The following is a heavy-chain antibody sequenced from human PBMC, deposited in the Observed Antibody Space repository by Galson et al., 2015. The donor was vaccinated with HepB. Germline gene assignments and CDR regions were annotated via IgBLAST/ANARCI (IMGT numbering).Heavy chain of an antibody. J-gene: IGHJ4*02. D-gene: IGHD6-19*01. CDR1: GFTFSRHW. Sequence: SLRLSCAGSGFTFSRHWMHWVRQAPGKGLEWVASIKPEGTEQVYVDSVKGRFTISRDNAKNSLYLRMNSLRVEDTAVYYCAKDREGGWSLDYWGQGTLVTVSS. CDR2: IKPEGTEQ. V-gene: IGHV3-7*03. CDR3: AKDREGGWSLDY.